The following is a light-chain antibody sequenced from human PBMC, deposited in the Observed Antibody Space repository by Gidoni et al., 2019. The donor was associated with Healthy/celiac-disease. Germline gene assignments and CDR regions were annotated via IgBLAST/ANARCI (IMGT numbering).Light chain of an antibody. V-gene: IGLV1-44*01. Sequence: QSVLTQPPSASGTPGQRVTISCSGSSSNIGSNPVNWYQQLPGTAPKRLIYSNNQRPSGVPDRFSGSKSGTSASLAISGLQSEDEADYYCAAWDDSLNGPLVFGGGTKLTVL. CDR1: SSNIGSNP. CDR3: AAWDDSLNGPLV. CDR2: SNN. J-gene: IGLJ3*02.